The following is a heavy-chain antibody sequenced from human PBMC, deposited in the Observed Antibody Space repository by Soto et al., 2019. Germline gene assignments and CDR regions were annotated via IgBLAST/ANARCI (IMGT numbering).Heavy chain of an antibody. V-gene: IGHV5-10-1*01. J-gene: IGHJ4*01. CDR3: ARREYSYSRGSFDY. Sequence: RKISCEGSGYNFTNFWIHWVRQLPGKGLEWMGRIDPRDSETNYSPSFQGHVTISTAKSVTTAYLQWSSLKASDTALYYCARREYSYSRGSFDYWGHGTLVTVSS. D-gene: IGHD3-22*01. CDR2: IDPRDSET. CDR1: GYNFTNFW.